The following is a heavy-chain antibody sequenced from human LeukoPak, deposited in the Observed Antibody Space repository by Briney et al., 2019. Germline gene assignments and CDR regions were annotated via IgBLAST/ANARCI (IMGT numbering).Heavy chain of an antibody. V-gene: IGHV3-7*01. CDR1: GFTFSSYW. D-gene: IGHD5-18*01. CDR2: IKQDGSEK. J-gene: IGHJ4*02. CDR3: ARAKTRIQLWSPYLDY. Sequence: GGSLRLSCAASGFTFSSYWMSWVRQAPGKGLEWVANIKQDGSEKYYVDSVKGRFTISRDNAKNSLYLQMNSLRAEDTAVYYCARAKTRIQLWSPYLDYWGQGTLVTVSS.